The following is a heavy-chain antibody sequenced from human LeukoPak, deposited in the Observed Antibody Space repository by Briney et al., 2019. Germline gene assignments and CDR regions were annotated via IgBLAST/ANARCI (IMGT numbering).Heavy chain of an antibody. CDR3: ARVSVVVVEGYYFDY. V-gene: IGHV4-31*03. CDR1: GGSISSGGYY. Sequence: LSLTCTVSGGSISSGGYYWSWIRQHPGKGLEWIGYIYYSGSTYYNPSLKGRVTISVDTSKNQFSLKLSSVTAADTAVYYCARVSVVVVEGYYFDYWGQGTLVTVSS. D-gene: IGHD3-22*01. J-gene: IGHJ4*02. CDR2: IYYSGST.